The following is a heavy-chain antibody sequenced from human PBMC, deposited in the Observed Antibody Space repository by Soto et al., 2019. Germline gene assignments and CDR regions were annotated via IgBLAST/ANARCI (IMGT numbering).Heavy chain of an antibody. D-gene: IGHD3-22*01. CDR3: ARDLGYYYDSSGYYGTRDPYTWFDF. V-gene: IGHV1-46*01. CDR2: INPSGGST. J-gene: IGHJ5*01. CDR1: GYTFTSYY. Sequence: ASVKVSCKASGYTFTSYYMHWVRQAPGQGLEWMGIINPSGGSTSYAQKFQGRVTMTRDTSTSTVYMELSSLRSEDTAVYYCARDLGYYYDSSGYYGTRDPYTWFDFWGQGTLVTVSS.